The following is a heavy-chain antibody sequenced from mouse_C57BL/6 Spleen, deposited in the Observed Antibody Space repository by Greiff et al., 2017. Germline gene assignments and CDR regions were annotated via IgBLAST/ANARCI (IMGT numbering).Heavy chain of an antibody. CDR3: ASDLTGTGFAY. CDR2: IWGVGST. J-gene: IGHJ3*01. V-gene: IGHV2-6*01. Sequence: VMLVESGPGLVAPSQSLSITCTVSGFSLTSYGVDWVRQSPGKGLEWLGVIWGVGSTNYNSALKSRLSISKDNSKSQVFLKMNSLQTDDTAMYYCASDLTGTGFAYWGQGTLVTVSA. D-gene: IGHD4-1*01. CDR1: GFSLTSYG.